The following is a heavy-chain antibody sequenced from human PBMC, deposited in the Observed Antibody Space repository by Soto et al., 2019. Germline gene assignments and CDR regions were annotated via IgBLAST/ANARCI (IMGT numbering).Heavy chain of an antibody. J-gene: IGHJ4*02. CDR3: ASERTPSVTIFGVAFDY. V-gene: IGHV1-69*01. D-gene: IGHD3-3*01. CDR2: IIHIFGTA. CDR1: GGTFSSYA. Sequence: HVQLVQSGAEVKKPGSSVKVSCKASGGTFSSYAISWVRQAPGQGLEWMGGIIHIFGTANYAQKFKGRVTITADEYTSTAYMELSSLRAEDTAGYYCASERTPSVTIFGVAFDYGGKGTLVTVSS.